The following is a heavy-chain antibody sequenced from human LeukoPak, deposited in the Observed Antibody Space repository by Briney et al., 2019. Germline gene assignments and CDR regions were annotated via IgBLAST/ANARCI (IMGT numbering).Heavy chain of an antibody. CDR3: AKDESWRWLQSIYFDY. V-gene: IGHV3-23*01. CDR1: GFTFSSYA. Sequence: GGSLRLSCGAPGFTFSSYAMSWVRQAPGKGLEWVSTISGSAGRTYYAEAVKGRFTISRDSADNTLYLQMNSLRAEDTAVYYCAKDESWRWLQSIYFDYWGQGTLVTVSS. CDR2: ISGSAGRT. J-gene: IGHJ4*02. D-gene: IGHD5-24*01.